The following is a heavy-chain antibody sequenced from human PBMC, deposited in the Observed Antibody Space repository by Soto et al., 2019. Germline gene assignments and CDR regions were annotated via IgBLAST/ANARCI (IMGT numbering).Heavy chain of an antibody. CDR2: LYYSGAT. CDR1: GGSISSSSHF. Sequence: SETLSLTCSVSGGSISSSSHFWGWIRQPPGKGLEWIGSLYYSGATYYNPTLKGRVTIFVDRSKNEFSLNLSSVTAADTAVYYCARMSVATRYMDVWGRGTKVTVSS. CDR3: ARMSVATRYMDV. V-gene: IGHV4-39*01. D-gene: IGHD5-12*01. J-gene: IGHJ6*03.